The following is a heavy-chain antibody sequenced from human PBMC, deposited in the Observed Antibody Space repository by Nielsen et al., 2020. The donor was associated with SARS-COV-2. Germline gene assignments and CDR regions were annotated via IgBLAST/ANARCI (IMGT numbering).Heavy chain of an antibody. CDR2: IYHRGST. V-gene: IGHV4-4*02. CDR3: ARDCSCGLGSSPSYYFDY. Sequence: CVASTFSNYWMSWVRQPPGKGLEWIGEIYHRGSTNYSPSLKTRVTISVDKSKNQFSLELRSVTAADTAVYYCARDCSCGLGSSPSYYFDYWGQGTLVTVSS. J-gene: IGHJ4*02. CDR1: VASTFSNYW. D-gene: IGHD7-27*01.